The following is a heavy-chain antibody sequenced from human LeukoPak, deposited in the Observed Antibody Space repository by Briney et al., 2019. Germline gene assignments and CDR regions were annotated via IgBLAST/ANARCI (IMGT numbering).Heavy chain of an antibody. Sequence: SVKVSCKASGGTFSSYAISWVRQAPGQGLEWMGGIIPIFGTANYAQKFQGRVTITTDESTSTAYMELSSLRSEGTAVYYCASRIAAALDYWGQGTLVTVSS. CDR2: IIPIFGTA. J-gene: IGHJ4*02. V-gene: IGHV1-69*05. CDR3: ASRIAAALDY. CDR1: GGTFSSYA. D-gene: IGHD6-13*01.